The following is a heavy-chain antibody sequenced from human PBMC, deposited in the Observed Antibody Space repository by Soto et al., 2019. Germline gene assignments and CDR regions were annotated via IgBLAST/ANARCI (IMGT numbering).Heavy chain of an antibody. V-gene: IGHV4-34*01. CDR1: GVSFNSYF. CDR2: ATPYGRS. Sequence: SEPLSLTCAVYGVSFNSYFWNWVRQPPGKGLEWIGEATPYGRSNYNPSLRGRVTLFVDTSKNHFSLNLKSVTATDTVVYYCALTPPIEVAGPDFWGQGTLVTVSS. CDR3: ALTPPIEVAGPDF. D-gene: IGHD6-19*01. J-gene: IGHJ4*02.